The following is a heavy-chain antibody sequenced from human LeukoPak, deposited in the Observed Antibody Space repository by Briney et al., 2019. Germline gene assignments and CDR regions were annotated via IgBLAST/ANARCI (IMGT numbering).Heavy chain of an antibody. D-gene: IGHD2-2*01. Sequence: APVKVSCNASGYSFTGYYMHWVRQAPGQGVEWMGWINPHSGGTSYAQNFQGRVTFTTDTSITTGYMELSRLRSDDTAVYYCARPYCTITTCYLDSWGQGTLVTVSS. CDR2: INPHSGGT. CDR3: ARPYCTITTCYLDS. V-gene: IGHV1-2*02. CDR1: GYSFTGYY. J-gene: IGHJ4*02.